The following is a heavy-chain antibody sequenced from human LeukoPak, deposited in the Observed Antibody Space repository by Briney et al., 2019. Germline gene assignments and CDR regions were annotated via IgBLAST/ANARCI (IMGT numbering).Heavy chain of an antibody. J-gene: IGHJ4*02. CDR2: ISSDGSKK. D-gene: IGHD4-17*01. V-gene: IGHV3-30*04. CDR1: GFTFSNYA. CDR3: AKGGASVTRYVDY. Sequence: PGGSLRLSCAASGFTFSNYAMHWVRQAPGKGLEWVAVISSDGSKKSHADSVKGRFTISRDNSKNTLYLQMNSLRPEDTAVYYCAKGGASVTRYVDYWGQGTLVTVSS.